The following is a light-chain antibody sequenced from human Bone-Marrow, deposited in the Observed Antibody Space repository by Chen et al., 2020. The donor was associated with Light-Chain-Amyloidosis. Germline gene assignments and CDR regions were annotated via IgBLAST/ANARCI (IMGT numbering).Light chain of an antibody. J-gene: IGLJ3*02. V-gene: IGLV3-21*03. CDR1: NIGSTS. CDR2: DDS. CDR3: QVWDRSSDRPV. Sequence: SYVLTQPSSVSGAPGKTATIACGGNNIGSTSVHWYQQTPGQAPLLVVYDDSDRPSGIPERLSGSNSGNTATLTISRVEAGDEADYYCQVWDRSSDRPVFGGGTKLTVL.